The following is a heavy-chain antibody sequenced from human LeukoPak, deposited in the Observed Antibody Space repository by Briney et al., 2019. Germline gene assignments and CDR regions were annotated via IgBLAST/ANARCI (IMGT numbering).Heavy chain of an antibody. D-gene: IGHD5-12*01. CDR2: IDNNGIT. V-gene: IGHV4-34*01. CDR1: GESFSGNF. Sequence: PSETLSLTCAVSGESFSGNFWTWIRQSPGKGLEWIGEIDNNGITNYNPSLKSRVTISVDTSKNQVSLKLSSVTAADTAVYYCARDGYNLGIDYWGQGTLVTVSS. CDR3: ARDGYNLGIDY. J-gene: IGHJ4*02.